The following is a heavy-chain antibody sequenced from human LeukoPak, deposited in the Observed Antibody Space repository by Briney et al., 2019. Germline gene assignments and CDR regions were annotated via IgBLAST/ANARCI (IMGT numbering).Heavy chain of an antibody. CDR2: ISGSGGST. J-gene: IGHJ6*02. V-gene: IGHV3-23*01. CDR1: GFTFSSYA. Sequence: GGSLRLSCAASGFTFSSYAMSWVRQAPGKGLEWVSAISGSGGSTYYADSVKGRFTISRDNSKNTLYLQMNSLRAEDTAVYYCANDRSSLAGYYYYGMDVWGQGTTVTVSS. D-gene: IGHD6-13*01. CDR3: ANDRSSLAGYYYYGMDV.